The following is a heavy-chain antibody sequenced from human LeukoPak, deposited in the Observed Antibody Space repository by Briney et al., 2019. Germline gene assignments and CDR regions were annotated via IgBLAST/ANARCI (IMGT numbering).Heavy chain of an antibody. CDR3: SRGQFRLGQYDSSAFDY. V-gene: IGHV3-30*03. D-gene: IGHD3-22*01. CDR1: GFTVSRYY. Sequence: GGSLRLSSTASGFTVSRYYINWVRQAPGKGLEWVAVISYDGSNKYYADSVKGRFTISRDNSKNTLYLQTNSLRSEDTAVYYCSRGQFRLGQYDSSAFDYWGQGTLVTVSS. CDR2: ISYDGSNK. J-gene: IGHJ4*02.